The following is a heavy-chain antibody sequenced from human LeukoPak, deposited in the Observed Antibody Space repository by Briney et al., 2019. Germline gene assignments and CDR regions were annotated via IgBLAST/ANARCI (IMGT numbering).Heavy chain of an antibody. J-gene: IGHJ6*03. CDR1: GGTFSSYT. Sequence: SVKVSCKASGGTFSSYTISWVRQAPGQGLEWMGGIIPIFGTANYAQKFQGRVTITTDESTSTAYMELSSLRSEDTAVYYCARAAYSYGSLYYYYYYMDVWGKGTTVTVSS. V-gene: IGHV1-69*05. D-gene: IGHD5-18*01. CDR3: ARAAYSYGSLYYYYYYMDV. CDR2: IIPIFGTA.